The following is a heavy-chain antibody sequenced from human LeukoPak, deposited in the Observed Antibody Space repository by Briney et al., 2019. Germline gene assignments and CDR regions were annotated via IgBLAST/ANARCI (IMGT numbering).Heavy chain of an antibody. D-gene: IGHD3-3*01. CDR1: GGTFSSYA. CDR2: IIPILGIA. V-gene: IGHV1-69*04. J-gene: IGHJ4*02. Sequence: SVKVSCKASGGTFSSYAISWVRQAPGQGLEWMGRIIPILGIANYAQKFQGRVTITRNTSISTAYMELSSLRSEDTAVYYCAREYYDFWSGYHFDYWGQGTLVTVSS. CDR3: AREYYDFWSGYHFDY.